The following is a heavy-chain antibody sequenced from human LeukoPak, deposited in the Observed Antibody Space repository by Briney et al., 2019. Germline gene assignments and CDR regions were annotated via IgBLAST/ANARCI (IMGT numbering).Heavy chain of an antibody. Sequence: SQTLSLTCTVSGGSISSGSYYWSWIRQPAGKGLEWIRRIYTSGTTNYNPSLKSRVTISVDTSKNQFSLKLSSVTAADTAVYYCARAQYYYYYYMDVWGKGTTVTVSS. J-gene: IGHJ6*03. CDR3: ARAQYYYYYYMDV. CDR2: IYTSGTT. V-gene: IGHV4-61*02. CDR1: GGSISSGSYY.